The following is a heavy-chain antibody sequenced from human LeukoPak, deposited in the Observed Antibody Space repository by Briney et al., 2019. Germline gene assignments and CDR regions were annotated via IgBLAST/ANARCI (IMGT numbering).Heavy chain of an antibody. CDR2: IKQDGSEK. CDR3: ARAPLTMVWGVGYYMDV. CDR1: GFTFSSYW. J-gene: IGHJ6*03. Sequence: PGGSLRLSCAASGFTFSSYWMSWVRQAPGKGLEWVANIKQDGSEKYYVDSVKGRFTISRDKAKNSLYLQMNSLRAEDTAVYYCARAPLTMVWGVGYYMDVWGKGTTVTISS. V-gene: IGHV3-7*01. D-gene: IGHD3-10*01.